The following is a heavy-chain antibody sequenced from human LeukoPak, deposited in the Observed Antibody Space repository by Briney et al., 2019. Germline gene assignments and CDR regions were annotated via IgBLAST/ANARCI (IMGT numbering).Heavy chain of an antibody. Sequence: ASVKVSCKASGGTFSSYAISWVRQAPGQGLEWMGRIIPILGIANYAQKFQGRVTITADKSTSTAYMELSSLRSEDTAVYYCARDGGIAVAGYPDYWGQGTLVTVSS. J-gene: IGHJ4*02. CDR1: GGTFSSYA. D-gene: IGHD6-19*01. CDR2: IIPILGIA. CDR3: ARDGGIAVAGYPDY. V-gene: IGHV1-69*04.